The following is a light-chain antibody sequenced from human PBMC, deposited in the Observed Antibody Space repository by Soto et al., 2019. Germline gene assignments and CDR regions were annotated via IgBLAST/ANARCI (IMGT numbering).Light chain of an antibody. CDR3: QQRSTWPPFS. CDR1: QSIGSY. V-gene: IGKV3-11*01. J-gene: IGKJ3*01. Sequence: EIVLTQSPATLSLSLGERATLSCSASQSIGSYLAWYQHKLGQPPRLLIYDASNRATGIPVRFSGSGSGTDFTLTISILEPEDFAVYYCQQRSTWPPFSFGPGTKVDIK. CDR2: DAS.